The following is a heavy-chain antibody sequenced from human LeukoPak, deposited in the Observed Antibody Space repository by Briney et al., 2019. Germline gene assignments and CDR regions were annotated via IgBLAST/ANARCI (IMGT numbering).Heavy chain of an antibody. Sequence: GGSLRLSCAASGFTVSSNYMSWVRQAPGKGLEWVSVIYSGGSTYYADSVKGRFTISRDNPKNTLYLQMNSLRAEDAAVYYCAARGFSSSWYDFDYWGQGTLVTVSS. CDR3: AARGFSSSWYDFDY. CDR1: GFTVSSNY. CDR2: IYSGGST. D-gene: IGHD6-13*01. J-gene: IGHJ4*02. V-gene: IGHV3-66*01.